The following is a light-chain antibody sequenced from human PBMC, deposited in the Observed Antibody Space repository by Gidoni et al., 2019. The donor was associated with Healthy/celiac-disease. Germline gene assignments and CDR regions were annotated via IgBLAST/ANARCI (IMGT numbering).Light chain of an antibody. CDR3: QQYYSYLF. V-gene: IGKV1-8*01. Sequence: AIRITQSPSSLSASTGDRVTITCRASQGISSYLAWYQQKPGKAPKLLIYAASTLQSGVPSRFSGSGSGTDFTLTISCLQSEDFATYYCQQYYSYLFFGGGTKVEIK. J-gene: IGKJ4*01. CDR2: AAS. CDR1: QGISSY.